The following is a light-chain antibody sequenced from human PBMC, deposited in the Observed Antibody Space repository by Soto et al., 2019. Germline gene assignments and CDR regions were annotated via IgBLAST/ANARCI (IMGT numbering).Light chain of an antibody. CDR2: AAS. CDR1: QSISSY. J-gene: IGKJ1*01. V-gene: IGKV1-39*01. CDR3: QQSYSTPT. Sequence: DIQMNQSPSSLSASVGDRVTITCRASQSISSYLNWYQQKPGKAPKLLIYAASSLQSGVPSRFSGSGSGTDFTLTISSLQPEDFATYDCQQSYSTPTFGQGTKVEIK.